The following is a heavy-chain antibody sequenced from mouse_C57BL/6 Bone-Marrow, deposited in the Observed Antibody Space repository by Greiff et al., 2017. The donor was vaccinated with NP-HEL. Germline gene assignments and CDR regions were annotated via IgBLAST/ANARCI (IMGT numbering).Heavy chain of an antibody. V-gene: IGHV14-2*01. Sequence: VQLKESGAEVVKPGASVKLSCTASGFNIKDYYMHWVKQRTEQGLEWIGRIDPEDGETKYAPKFQGKATITADTSSNTAYLQLSSLTSEDTAVYYVSRYYGSFYYYAMDYDGRGTAVTVTA. J-gene: IGHJ4*01. CDR1: GFNIKDYY. CDR2: IDPEDGET. D-gene: IGHD1-1*01. CDR3: SRYYGSFYYYAMDY.